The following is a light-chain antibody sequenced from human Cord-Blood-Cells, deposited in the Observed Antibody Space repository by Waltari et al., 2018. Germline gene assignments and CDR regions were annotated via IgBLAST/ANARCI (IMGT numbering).Light chain of an antibody. CDR2: AVS. V-gene: IGLV2-14*01. J-gene: IGLJ3*02. CDR3: SSYTSSSTL. CDR1: SSDVGGYNF. Sequence: QSALTQPAPVSGSPGQSITISCTGTSSDVGGYNFASWYQQHPGKAPQLMIYAVSNRPSGVSNRFSGSKSGNTASLTISGLQAEDEADYYYSSYTSSSTLFGGGTKLTVL.